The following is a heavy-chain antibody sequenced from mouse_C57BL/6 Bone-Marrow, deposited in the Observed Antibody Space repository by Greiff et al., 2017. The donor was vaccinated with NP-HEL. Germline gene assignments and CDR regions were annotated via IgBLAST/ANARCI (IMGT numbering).Heavy chain of an antibody. V-gene: IGHV5-6*01. CDR1: GFTFSSYG. Sequence: EVKVVESGGDLVKPGGSLKLSCAASGFTFSSYGMSWVRQTPDKRLEWVATISSGGSYTYYPDSVKGRFTISRDNAKNTLYLQRSSLKSEDTAMYYCARFPLYYYGSSPSYFDYWGQGTTLTVSS. D-gene: IGHD1-1*01. CDR2: ISSGGSYT. J-gene: IGHJ2*01. CDR3: ARFPLYYYGSSPSYFDY.